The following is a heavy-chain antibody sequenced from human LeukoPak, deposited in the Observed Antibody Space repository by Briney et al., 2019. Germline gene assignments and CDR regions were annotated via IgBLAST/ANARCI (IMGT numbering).Heavy chain of an antibody. V-gene: IGHV3-15*01. CDR1: GFTFSNAW. J-gene: IGHJ4*02. CDR2: IKSKTDGGTS. D-gene: IGHD6-6*01. Sequence: PGGSLRLSCAASGFTFSNAWMSWVRQAPGKGLEWVGRIKSKTDGGTSDYAAPVKGRFTISRDDSKNTLYLQMNSLKTEDTAVYYCTTDIAARPFDYWGQGTLVTVSS. CDR3: TTDIAARPFDY.